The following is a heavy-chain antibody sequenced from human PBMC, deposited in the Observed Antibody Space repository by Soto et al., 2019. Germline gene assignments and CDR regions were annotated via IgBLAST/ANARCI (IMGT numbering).Heavy chain of an antibody. Sequence: EVQLLESGGGLVQPGGSLRLSCAASGFTFTSYAMSWVRQAPGKGLECVSSISSGANTYYTDSVRGRFTISRDNSKNSLYLQMSSLRADDTAIYYCAKASATVQSDGMDVWGQGTTVTVSS. CDR2: ISSGANT. J-gene: IGHJ6*02. CDR3: AKASATVQSDGMDV. CDR1: GFTFTSYA. V-gene: IGHV3-23*01.